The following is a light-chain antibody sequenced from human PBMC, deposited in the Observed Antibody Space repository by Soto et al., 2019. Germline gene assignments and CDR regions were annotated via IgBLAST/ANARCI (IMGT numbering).Light chain of an antibody. Sequence: QLVLTQPPSASGSPGQSVTISCTGTSSDVGGYNYVSWYQQHPGKAPKLMIYEVSKRLSGVPDRFSGSKSGNTASLTVSGLQVEDEADYYCSSFEASNNLLFGGGTKLTVL. CDR3: SSFEASNNLL. CDR2: EVS. CDR1: SSDVGGYNY. J-gene: IGLJ2*01. V-gene: IGLV2-8*01.